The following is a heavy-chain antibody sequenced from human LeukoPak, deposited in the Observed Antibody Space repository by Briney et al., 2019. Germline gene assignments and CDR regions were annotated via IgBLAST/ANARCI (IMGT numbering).Heavy chain of an antibody. CDR2: IYTSGST. D-gene: IGHD3-22*01. Sequence: SETLSLTCTVSGGPISSGSYYWSWIRQPAGKGLEWIGRIYTSGSTNYNPSLKSRVTISVDTSKNQFSLKLSSVTAADTAVYYCARDPIRPYYYDSSGYGAFDIWGQGTMVTVSS. CDR3: ARDPIRPYYYDSSGYGAFDI. CDR1: GGPISSGSYY. J-gene: IGHJ3*02. V-gene: IGHV4-61*02.